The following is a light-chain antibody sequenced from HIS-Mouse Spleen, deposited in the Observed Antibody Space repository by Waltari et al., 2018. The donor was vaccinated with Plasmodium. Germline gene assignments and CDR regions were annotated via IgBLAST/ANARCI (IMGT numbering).Light chain of an antibody. CDR3: QAWDSSTVV. CDR1: KWRAKY. CDR2: QDS. J-gene: IGLJ2*01. Sequence: SYDLTQPPSVSVSPGQTASITCSGDKWRAKYACWYQQKPGQSPVLVIYQDSKRPSGTPERFSGSNSGNTATLTISGTQAMDEADYYCQAWDSSTVVFGGGTKLTVL. V-gene: IGLV3-1*01.